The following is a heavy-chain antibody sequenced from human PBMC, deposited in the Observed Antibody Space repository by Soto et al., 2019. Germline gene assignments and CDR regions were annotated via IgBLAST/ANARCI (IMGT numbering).Heavy chain of an antibody. CDR2: MGYNGFT. Sequence: QVQLQESGPGLVKPSETLSLTCTISGGPMNNYYCSWFRQPRGQGLEWIGYMGYNGFTRYNPSLRSRVAISLDPAKNQFSLHLSSVTAADTALYYCARQGFGELHGLVDVWGQGITVTVSS. J-gene: IGHJ6*02. CDR3: ARQGFGELHGLVDV. D-gene: IGHD3-10*01. V-gene: IGHV4-59*08. CDR1: GGPMNNYY.